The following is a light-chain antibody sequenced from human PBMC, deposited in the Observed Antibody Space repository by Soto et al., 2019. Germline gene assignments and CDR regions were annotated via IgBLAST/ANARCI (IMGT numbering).Light chain of an antibody. CDR1: SSNIRINT. Sequence: QSVLTQPPSASGTPGQRVTVSCSGGSSNIRINTVNWYQQLPRTAPKVVIHTNNQRPSGVPDRFSGSKSGTSASLAISGLQSGDEADYYCGAWDESLNGYVFGTGTKVTVL. J-gene: IGLJ1*01. CDR3: GAWDESLNGYV. CDR2: TNN. V-gene: IGLV1-44*01.